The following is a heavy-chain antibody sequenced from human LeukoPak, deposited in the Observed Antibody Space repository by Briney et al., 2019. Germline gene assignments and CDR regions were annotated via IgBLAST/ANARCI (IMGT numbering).Heavy chain of an antibody. CDR2: ISYDGSNK. V-gene: IGHV3-30*18. CDR3: AKEHMVRGVIFWFDP. D-gene: IGHD3-10*01. CDR1: GFTFSTYG. Sequence: GGSLRLSCAASGFTFSTYGMHWVRQSPGKGLEWATVISYDGSNKYYADSVKGRFTISRDNSKNTLYLEMNSLRTEDTAVYFCAKEHMVRGVIFWFDPWGQGTPVTVSS. J-gene: IGHJ5*02.